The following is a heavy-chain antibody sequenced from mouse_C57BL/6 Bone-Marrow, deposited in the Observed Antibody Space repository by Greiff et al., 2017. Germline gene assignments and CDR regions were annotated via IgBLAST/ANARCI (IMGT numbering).Heavy chain of an antibody. V-gene: IGHV5-16*01. J-gene: IGHJ3*01. Sequence: EVQRVESEGGLVQPGSSMKLSCTASGFTFSDYYMAWVRQVPEKGLEWVANINYDGSSTYYLDSLKSRFIISRDNAKNILYLQMSSLKSEDTATYYCAREDYYGPWFAYWGQGTLVTVSA. CDR1: GFTFSDYY. CDR3: AREDYYGPWFAY. CDR2: INYDGSST. D-gene: IGHD1-2*01.